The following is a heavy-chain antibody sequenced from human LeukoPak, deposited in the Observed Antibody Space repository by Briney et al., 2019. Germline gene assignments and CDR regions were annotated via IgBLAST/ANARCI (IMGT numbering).Heavy chain of an antibody. V-gene: IGHV1-2*06. CDR1: GYTFTGYY. J-gene: IGHJ6*02. CDR2: INPNSGGT. CDR3: AGGREVSGRFLEWLSNYYYYGMDV. Sequence: ASVKVSCKASGYTFTGYYMHWVRQAPGQGLEWMGRINPNSGGTNYAQKFQGRVTMTRDTSISTAYMELSRLRSDDTAVYYCAGGREVSGRFLEWLSNYYYYGMDVWGQGTTVTVSS. D-gene: IGHD3-3*01.